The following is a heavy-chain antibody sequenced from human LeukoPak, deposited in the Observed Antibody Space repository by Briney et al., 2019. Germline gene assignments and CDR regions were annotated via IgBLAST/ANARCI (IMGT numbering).Heavy chain of an antibody. CDR1: GYSFTSYW. V-gene: IGHV5-51*01. CDR3: ARQGQQLVHFNWFDP. D-gene: IGHD6-13*01. Sequence: GESLKISCKGSGYSFTSYWIGWVRQMPGKGLGWMGIIYPGDSDTRYSPSFQGQVTISADKSISTAYLQWSSLKASDTAMYYCARQGQQLVHFNWFDPWGQGTLVTVSS. J-gene: IGHJ5*02. CDR2: IYPGDSDT.